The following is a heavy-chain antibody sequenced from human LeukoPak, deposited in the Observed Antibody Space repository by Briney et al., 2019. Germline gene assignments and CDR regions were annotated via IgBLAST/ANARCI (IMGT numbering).Heavy chain of an antibody. Sequence: SVKVSCKASGGTFNTYAISWVRQAPGQGLEWMGRFIPIFGTANYAKKFQGRVSITTDESTSTAYMQLSSLRSEDTAMYYCARDLGITGTYDNHCFDYWGQGTLVTVSS. CDR1: GGTFNTYA. J-gene: IGHJ4*02. CDR2: FIPIFGTA. CDR3: ARDLGITGTYDNHCFDY. D-gene: IGHD1-7*01. V-gene: IGHV1-69*05.